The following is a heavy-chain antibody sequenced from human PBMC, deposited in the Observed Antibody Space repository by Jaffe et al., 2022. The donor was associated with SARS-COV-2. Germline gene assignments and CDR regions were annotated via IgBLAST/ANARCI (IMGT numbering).Heavy chain of an antibody. J-gene: IGHJ4*02. CDR1: GGSISSRSYY. D-gene: IGHD3-22*01. CDR2: IYHSGTT. CDR3: ARRADYYDSSGYYPLFDY. V-gene: IGHV4-39*01. Sequence: QLQLQESGPGLVKPSETLSLTCTVSGGSISSRSYYWGWIRQPPGKGLEWIGSIYHSGTTYNNPSLKSRVTMSVDTSKNQFSLKLTSVTAADTAVYYCARRADYYDSSGYYPLFDYWGQGTLVTVSS.